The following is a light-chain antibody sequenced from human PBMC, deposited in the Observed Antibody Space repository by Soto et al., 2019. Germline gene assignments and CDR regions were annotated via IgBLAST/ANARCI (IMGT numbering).Light chain of an antibody. V-gene: IGLV2-14*03. Sequence: QSALTQPASVSGSPGQSVTLSCTGRFSDIGVYSYISWYQQQPGKAPRLIIYDVTNRPSGISSRFSGSKSADTASLTISGRQADDEAPYYCSSYRRGSSLGVFGGGTRLTVL. CDR2: DVT. CDR1: FSDIGVYSY. J-gene: IGLJ2*01. CDR3: SSYRRGSSLGV.